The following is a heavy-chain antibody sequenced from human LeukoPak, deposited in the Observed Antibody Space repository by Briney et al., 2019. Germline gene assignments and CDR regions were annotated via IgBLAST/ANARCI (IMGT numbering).Heavy chain of an antibody. J-gene: IGHJ4*02. CDR3: ARGGSYCGGDCYQDY. D-gene: IGHD2-21*02. Sequence: ASVKVSCKASGYTFTSYYMHWVRQAPGQGLEWMGIINPSGGSTSYAQKFQGRVTMTRDTSISTAYMELSRLRSDDTAVYYCARGGSYCGGDCYQDYWGQGTLVTVSS. V-gene: IGHV1-46*01. CDR1: GYTFTSYY. CDR2: INPSGGST.